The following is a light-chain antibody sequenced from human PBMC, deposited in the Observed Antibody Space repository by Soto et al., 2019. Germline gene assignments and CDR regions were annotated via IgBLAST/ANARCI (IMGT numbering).Light chain of an antibody. CDR3: QQSYSTLWT. CDR1: QSISSY. Sequence: DIQMTQSPSSLSASVGDRVTITCRASQSISSYLNWYQQKPGKAPKLLIYAASSLQSWVPSRFSGSGSGTDFTLTISSLQPEDFATYYCQQSYSTLWTFGQGRKVDI. V-gene: IGKV1-39*01. J-gene: IGKJ1*01. CDR2: AAS.